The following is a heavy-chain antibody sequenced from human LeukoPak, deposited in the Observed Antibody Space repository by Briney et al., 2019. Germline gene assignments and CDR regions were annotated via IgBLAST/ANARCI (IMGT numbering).Heavy chain of an antibody. CDR3: ARVLSGSWDWFDP. J-gene: IGHJ5*02. CDR1: GFTFSDYY. D-gene: IGHD3-22*01. Sequence: GGSLRLSCAASGFTFSDYYMSWIRQAPGKGLEWVSYISSSGSTIYYADSVKGRFTISRDNAKNTLYLQMNSLRAEDTAMYYCARVLSGSWDWFDPWGQGTLVTVSS. CDR2: ISSSGSTI. V-gene: IGHV3-11*04.